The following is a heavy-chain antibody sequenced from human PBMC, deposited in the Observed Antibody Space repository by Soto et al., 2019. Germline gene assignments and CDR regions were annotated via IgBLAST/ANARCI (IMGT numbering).Heavy chain of an antibody. CDR3: AKDLVSYYYGMDV. Sequence: QVQLVESGGGVVQPGRSLRLSCAASGFTFSSYGMHWVRQAPGKGLEWVAVISYDGSNEYYADSVKGRFTISRDNSKNTLYLQMNSLRAEDTAVYYCAKDLVSYYYGMDVWGQGTTVTVSS. CDR1: GFTFSSYG. J-gene: IGHJ6*02. V-gene: IGHV3-30*18. D-gene: IGHD6-6*01. CDR2: ISYDGSNE.